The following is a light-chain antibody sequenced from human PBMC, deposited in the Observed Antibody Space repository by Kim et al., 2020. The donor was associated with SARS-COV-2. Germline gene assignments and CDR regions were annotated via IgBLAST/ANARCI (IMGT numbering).Light chain of an antibody. V-gene: IGKV3-15*01. CDR2: GAS. Sequence: VSPGERVTLSVRARQRLYTGLAWYQQKRAQPPRLLGYGASTRASGIPARFSGSGSGTEFTLTISGLQSEDFTVYFCQQYNRWPLTFGGGTKVDIK. CDR1: QRLYTG. CDR3: QQYNRWPLT. J-gene: IGKJ4*01.